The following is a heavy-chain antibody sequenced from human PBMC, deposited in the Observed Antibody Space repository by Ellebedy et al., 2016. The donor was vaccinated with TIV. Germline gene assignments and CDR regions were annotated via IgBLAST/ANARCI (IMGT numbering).Heavy chain of an antibody. J-gene: IGHJ4*02. V-gene: IGHV4-59*08. CDR3: VRSGSSYGYLGL. Sequence: MPSETLSLTCTVSGDSINNKYWTWIRQPPGKGLEWIGYVYSTGSTNYNPSLKSRVPISVDTSKNQFSLRLSSVTAADTAVYYCVRSGSSYGYLGLWGQGTLVTVSS. D-gene: IGHD5-18*01. CDR2: VYSTGST. CDR1: GDSINNKY.